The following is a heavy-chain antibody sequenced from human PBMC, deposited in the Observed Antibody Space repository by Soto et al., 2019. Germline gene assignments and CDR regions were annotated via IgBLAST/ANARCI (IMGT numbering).Heavy chain of an antibody. Sequence: EVQLVESGGGLVQPGGSLRLSCAASGFTFSGRSMHWVRQAPGKGLVWVSGIDNAGTDSTYADSVKGRFTSSRDNAKNTLYVQMNSLRVEDTAVYYCARGWFGPDVWDKGTTVTVSS. CDR3: ARGWFGPDV. D-gene: IGHD3-10*01. J-gene: IGHJ6*04. V-gene: IGHV3-74*01. CDR1: GFTFSGRS. CDR2: IDNAGTDS.